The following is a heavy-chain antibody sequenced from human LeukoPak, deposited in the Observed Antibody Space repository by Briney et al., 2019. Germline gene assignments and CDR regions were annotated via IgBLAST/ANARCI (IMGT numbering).Heavy chain of an antibody. V-gene: IGHV1-69*06. CDR2: ILPIFGTA. CDR3: ARDETGQLVPWFDP. CDR1: GGTFSSYA. J-gene: IGHJ5*02. D-gene: IGHD6-6*01. Sequence: GASVKVSCKASGGTFSSYAISWVRQAPGQGLEWMGRILPIFGTANYAQNIQGRVTITADKSTSTAYMELSSLRSEDTAVYYCARDETGQLVPWFDPWGQGTLVTVSS.